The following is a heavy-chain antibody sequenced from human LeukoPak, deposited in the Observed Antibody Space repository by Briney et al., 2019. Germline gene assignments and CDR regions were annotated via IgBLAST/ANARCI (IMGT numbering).Heavy chain of an antibody. CDR2: IYHSGST. CDR1: GYSISSVYY. CDR3: ARLGSVGY. J-gene: IGHJ4*02. V-gene: IGHV4-38-2*01. Sequence: PSETLSLTCAVSGYSISSVYYWGWIRQPPGEGLEWIGSIYHSGSTYYNPCLKSPVTISVDTSKNQFSLKLSSVTAADTAVYYCARLGSVGYWGQGTLVTVSS. D-gene: IGHD6-19*01.